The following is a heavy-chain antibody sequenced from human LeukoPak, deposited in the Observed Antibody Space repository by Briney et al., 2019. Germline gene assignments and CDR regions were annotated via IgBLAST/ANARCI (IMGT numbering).Heavy chain of an antibody. CDR2: ISAYNGNT. V-gene: IGHV1-18*01. J-gene: IGHJ4*02. CDR1: GYTFTNYG. D-gene: IGHD3-9*01. CDR3: ARRYFDWDEDLGLDY. Sequence: ASVKVSCKASGYTFTNYGVTWVRQAPGQGLEWMGWISAYNGNTHYAQKLQGRVTMTTDTSTSTAYMELRSLRSDDTAVYYCARRYFDWDEDLGLDYWGQGTLVTVSS.